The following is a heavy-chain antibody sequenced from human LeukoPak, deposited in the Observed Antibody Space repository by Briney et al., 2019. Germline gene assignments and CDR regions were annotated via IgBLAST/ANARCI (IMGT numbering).Heavy chain of an antibody. J-gene: IGHJ3*01. V-gene: IGHV3-23*01. CDR1: GFTFSSYA. CDR2: ISGSGGST. Sequence: GGSLRLSCAASGFTFSSYAMSWVRQAPGKGLEWVSAISGSGGSTYYADSVKGRFTISRDNSKNTLYLQMNSLRAEDTAVYYCANLQRLAQGQPWGQGTMVTVSS. CDR3: ANLQRLAQGQP. D-gene: IGHD6-25*01.